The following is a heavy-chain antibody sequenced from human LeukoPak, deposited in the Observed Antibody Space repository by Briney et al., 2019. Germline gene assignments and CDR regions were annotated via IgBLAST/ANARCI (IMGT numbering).Heavy chain of an antibody. Sequence: GGSLRLSCAASGFTFSSYAMSWVRQAPGKGLEWVSTISGSGGSTYYADSVKGRFTISRDNAKNSLFLQMNSLRAEDTAVYYCATDLIHYYASGAKTWGQGTLVTVSS. CDR2: ISGSGGST. D-gene: IGHD3-10*01. CDR1: GFTFSSYA. CDR3: ATDLIHYYASGAKT. J-gene: IGHJ5*02. V-gene: IGHV3-23*01.